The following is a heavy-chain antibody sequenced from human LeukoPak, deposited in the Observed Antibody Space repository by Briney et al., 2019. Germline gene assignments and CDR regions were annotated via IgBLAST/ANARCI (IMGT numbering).Heavy chain of an antibody. CDR3: ARGLPITMIVVVITTPSFDY. CDR2: ISYDGRNK. J-gene: IGHJ4*02. D-gene: IGHD3-22*01. Sequence: GGSLRLSCAASGFTFSSYAMHWVRQAPGKGLEWVAVISYDGRNKYYADSVKGRFTISRDNSKNTLYLQMNSLRAEDTAVYYCARGLPITMIVVVITTPSFDYWGQGTLVTVSS. CDR1: GFTFSSYA. V-gene: IGHV3-30-3*01.